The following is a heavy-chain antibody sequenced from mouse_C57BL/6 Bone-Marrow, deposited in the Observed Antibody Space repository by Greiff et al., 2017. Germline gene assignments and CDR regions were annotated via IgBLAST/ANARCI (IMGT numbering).Heavy chain of an antibody. CDR2: IYPRDGST. V-gene: IGHV1-85*01. CDR3: ARDYGSSYWYFDV. J-gene: IGHJ1*03. D-gene: IGHD1-1*01. CDR1: GYTFTSYE. Sequence: QVQLKESGAELVKPGASVKLSCKASGYTFTSYEINWVKQRPGQGLEWIGWIYPRDGSTKYNEKFKGKATLTVDTSSSTAYMELHSLTSEDSAVYFCARDYGSSYWYFDVWGTGTTVTVSS.